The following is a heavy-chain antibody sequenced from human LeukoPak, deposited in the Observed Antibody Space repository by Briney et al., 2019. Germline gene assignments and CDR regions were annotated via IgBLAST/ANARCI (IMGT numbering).Heavy chain of an antibody. V-gene: IGHV1-2*02. Sequence: GASVKVSCKASGYTFTGYYMHWVRQAPGQGLEWMGWINPNSGGTIYAQKLQGRVTMTRDTSISTAYMELSRLRSDDTAVYYCARSMLGWLNFDCWGQGTLVTVSS. CDR3: ARSMLGWLNFDC. D-gene: IGHD2/OR15-2a*01. CDR1: GYTFTGYY. CDR2: INPNSGGT. J-gene: IGHJ4*02.